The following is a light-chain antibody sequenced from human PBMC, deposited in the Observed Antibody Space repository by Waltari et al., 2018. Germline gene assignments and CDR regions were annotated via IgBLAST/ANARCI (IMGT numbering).Light chain of an antibody. J-gene: IGKJ4*01. CDR3: GQGTHLPPT. Sequence: DVVMTQSPLSLPITPGQPASISCRSSQSLVHSNGNTYLSWYQQKPGQPPRRLIYEVSNQDSGVPDRFSGSWAGTHFTLKISRVEAEDVGVYYCGQGTHLPPTFGGGTKVEIK. CDR2: EVS. V-gene: IGKV2-30*02. CDR1: QSLVHSNGNTY.